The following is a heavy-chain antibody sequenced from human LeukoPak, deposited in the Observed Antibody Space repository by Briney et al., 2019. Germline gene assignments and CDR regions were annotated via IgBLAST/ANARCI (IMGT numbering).Heavy chain of an antibody. J-gene: IGHJ4*02. Sequence: ASVKVSCKASGYTFTNYGISWVRQAPGQGLEWMGWMSALNGNTNYQHKFQGRVTMTTDTSKNTAYMELRSLRSDDTAVYYCARGYSSSWYTLGYWGQGTLVTVSS. V-gene: IGHV1-18*01. CDR2: MSALNGNT. CDR1: GYTFTNYG. CDR3: ARGYSSSWYTLGY. D-gene: IGHD6-13*01.